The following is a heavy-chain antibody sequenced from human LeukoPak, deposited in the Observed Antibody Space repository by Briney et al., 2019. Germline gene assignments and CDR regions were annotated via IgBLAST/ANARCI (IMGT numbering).Heavy chain of an antibody. D-gene: IGHD3-3*01. CDR3: ARGFKGMEWLDY. J-gene: IGHJ4*02. V-gene: IGHV1-69*13. CDR2: IIPIFGTA. CDR1: GGTFSSYA. Sequence: GASVKVSCKASGGTFSSYAISWVRQAPGQGLEWMGGIIPIFGTANYAQKFQGRVTITADESTSTAYMELSSLRSEDTAVYYCARGFKGMEWLDYWGQGTLVTVSS.